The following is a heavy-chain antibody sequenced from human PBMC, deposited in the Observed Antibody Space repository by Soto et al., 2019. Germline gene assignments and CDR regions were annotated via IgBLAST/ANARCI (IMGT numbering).Heavy chain of an antibody. J-gene: IGHJ4*02. D-gene: IGHD3-10*01. CDR1: GGSISGGGFS. Sequence: SETLSLTCAVSGGSISGGGFSWSWIRQPPGKGLEWIGYILHTVRTQYNPSLKSRVSMSVDKSKNQFSLHLTSVTAADTAVYYCARLQFGEGFDYWGQGALVTVSS. CDR3: ARLQFGEGFDY. V-gene: IGHV4-30-2*01. CDR2: ILHTVRT.